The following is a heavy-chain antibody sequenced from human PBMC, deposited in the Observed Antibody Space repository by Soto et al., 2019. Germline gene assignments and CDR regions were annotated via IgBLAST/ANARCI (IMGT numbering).Heavy chain of an antibody. CDR1: GDSINNYY. CDR2: IYDSGST. V-gene: IGHV4-59*01. CDR3: ARGTKYYYQGMDA. J-gene: IGHJ6*02. Sequence: SETLSLTCNVSGDSINNYYWTWIRQPPGKGLEWIGYIYDSGSTSYNPSLKSRLTISVDTSKNLFSLKLNSVTAADTAIYYCARGTKYYYQGMDAWGQGTTVTVSS.